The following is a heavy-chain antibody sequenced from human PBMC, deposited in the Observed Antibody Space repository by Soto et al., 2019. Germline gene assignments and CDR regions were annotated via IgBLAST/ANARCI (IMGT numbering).Heavy chain of an antibody. CDR3: ARDRYDFWSVDY. D-gene: IGHD3-3*01. J-gene: IGHJ4*02. CDR2: ISSSSSYI. V-gene: IGHV3-21*01. CDR1: GFTFSSYS. Sequence: PGESLRLSCAASGFTFSSYSMNWVRQAPGKGLEWVSSISSSSSYIYYADSVKGRFTISRDNAKNSLYLQMNSLRAEDTAVYYCARDRYDFWSVDYWGQGTLVTVSS.